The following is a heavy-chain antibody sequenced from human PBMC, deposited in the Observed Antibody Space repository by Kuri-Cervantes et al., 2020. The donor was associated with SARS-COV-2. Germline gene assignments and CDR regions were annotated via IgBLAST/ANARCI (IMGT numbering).Heavy chain of an antibody. J-gene: IGHJ4*02. V-gene: IGHV5-51*01. CDR3: ASRGTTVPAGNY. Sequence: KVSCKASGHTLTNYWIGWVRQMPGKGLEWVGIIYPGDSDTRYSPSFQGQVTISADKSITTAYLQWSSLKASDTAIYCCASRGTTVPAGNYWGQGTLVTVSS. CDR1: GHTLTNYW. D-gene: IGHD4-17*01. CDR2: IYPGDSDT.